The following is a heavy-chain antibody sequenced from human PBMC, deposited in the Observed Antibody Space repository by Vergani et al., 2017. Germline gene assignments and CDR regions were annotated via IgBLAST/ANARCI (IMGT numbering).Heavy chain of an antibody. CDR3: AMGIAKIVVVPAAPIGDAFDI. CDR2: IIPIFGTA. Sequence: QVQLVQSGAEVKKPGSSVKVSCKASGGTFSSYAISWVRQAPGQGLEWMGGIIPIFGTANYAQKFQGRVTITADESTSTAYMELSSLGSEDTAVYYWAMGIAKIVVVPAAPIGDAFDIWGQGTMVTVSS. J-gene: IGHJ3*02. CDR1: GGTFSSYA. D-gene: IGHD2-2*01. V-gene: IGHV1-69*01.